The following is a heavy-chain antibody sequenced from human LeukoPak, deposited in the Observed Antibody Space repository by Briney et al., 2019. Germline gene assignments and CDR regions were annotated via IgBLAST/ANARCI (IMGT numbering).Heavy chain of an antibody. J-gene: IGHJ4*02. D-gene: IGHD3-10*01. CDR1: GGSISSYY. CDR3: ARAFYYGSHFDY. CDR2: IYYSGST. V-gene: IGHV4-59*01. Sequence: SETLSLTCTVSGGSISSYYWSWIRQPPGKGLEWIGYIYYSGSTNYNPSLKSRVTISVDTSKNQFSLKLSSVTAADTAVYYCARAFYYGSHFDYWGQGTLVTVSS.